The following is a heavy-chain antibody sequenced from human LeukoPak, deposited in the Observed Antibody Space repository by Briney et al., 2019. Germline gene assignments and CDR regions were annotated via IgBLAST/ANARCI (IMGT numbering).Heavy chain of an antibody. CDR2: IWYDGKNDQ. Sequence: PGGSLRLSCAVSGFTFSRYGMHWIRQAPGKGMEWVAFIWYDGKNDQEYAESVKGRFTISRDNSKKTLYLKMNSLRTEDTAMYYCAKDRCSSSTCREAFEIWGQGTLVTVSS. CDR3: AKDRCSSSTCREAFEI. CDR1: GFTFSRYG. D-gene: IGHD2-2*01. V-gene: IGHV3-30*02. J-gene: IGHJ3*02.